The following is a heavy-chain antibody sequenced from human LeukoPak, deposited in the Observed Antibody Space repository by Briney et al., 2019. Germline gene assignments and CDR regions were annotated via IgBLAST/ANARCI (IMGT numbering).Heavy chain of an antibody. V-gene: IGHV1-24*01. D-gene: IGHD3-22*01. Sequence: ASVKVSCKVSGYTLTELSMHWVRQAPGKGPEWMGGFDPEDGETIYAQKFQGRVTMTEDTSTDTAYMELSSLRSEDTAVYYCATLKSTITMIGRGYYGMDVWGQGTTVTVSS. CDR1: GYTLTELS. CDR3: ATLKSTITMIGRGYYGMDV. CDR2: FDPEDGET. J-gene: IGHJ6*02.